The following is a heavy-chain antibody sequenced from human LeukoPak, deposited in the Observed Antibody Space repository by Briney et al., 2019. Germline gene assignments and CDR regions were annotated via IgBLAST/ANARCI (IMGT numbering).Heavy chain of an antibody. CDR2: IIPIFGTA. CDR3: AISIAVAWYVNWFDP. D-gene: IGHD6-19*01. J-gene: IGHJ5*02. CDR1: GGTFSSYA. V-gene: IGHV1-69*05. Sequence: SVKVSCKASGGTFSSYAISWVRQAPGQGLEWMGRIIPIFGTANYAQKFQGRVTITTDESTSTAYMELSSLRSEDTAVYYCAISIAVAWYVNWFDPWGREPWSPSPQ.